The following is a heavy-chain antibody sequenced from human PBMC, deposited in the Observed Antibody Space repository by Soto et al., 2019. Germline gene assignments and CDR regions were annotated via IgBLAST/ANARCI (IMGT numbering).Heavy chain of an antibody. Sequence: QVHLVQSGAEVKKPGASVKVSCKGSGYIFTTYGITWVRQAPGQGLEWMGWISAHNGNTNYAQELQGRVTVTRDTSTSTAYMELRNPRSDDTDVYYCARGRYGDYWGQGALVTVSS. CDR1: GYIFTTYG. D-gene: IGHD1-1*01. CDR2: ISAHNGNT. V-gene: IGHV1-18*01. J-gene: IGHJ4*02. CDR3: ARGRYGDY.